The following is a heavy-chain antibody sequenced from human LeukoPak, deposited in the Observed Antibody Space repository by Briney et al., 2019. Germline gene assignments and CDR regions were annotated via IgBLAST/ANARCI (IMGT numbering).Heavy chain of an antibody. D-gene: IGHD3-10*01. CDR3: ARQGAMVRGVSEIWFDP. CDR2: IYYSGST. Sequence: SETLSLTCTVSGGSISSGDYYWSWIRQPPGKGLEWIGYIYYSGSTYYNPSLKSRVTISVDTSKNQFSLKLSSVTAADTAVYYCARQGAMVRGVSEIWFDPWGQGTLVTVSS. CDR1: GGSISSGDYY. J-gene: IGHJ5*02. V-gene: IGHV4-30-4*01.